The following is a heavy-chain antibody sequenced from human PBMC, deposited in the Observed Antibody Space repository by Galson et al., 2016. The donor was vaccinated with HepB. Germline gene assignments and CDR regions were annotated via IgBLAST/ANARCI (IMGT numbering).Heavy chain of an antibody. V-gene: IGHV4-59*01. CDR2: IYYSGST. CDR1: GGSISNYY. Sequence: ETLSLTCTVSGGSISNYYWSWIRQSPGKGLEWIGFIYYSGSTNYNPSLKSRVTISVDTSKNQFSLKLTSVTAADTAVYYCARDSTTSPREYYGIDVLGQGTTVTVSS. J-gene: IGHJ6*02. CDR3: ARDSTTSPREYYGIDV. D-gene: IGHD2-2*01.